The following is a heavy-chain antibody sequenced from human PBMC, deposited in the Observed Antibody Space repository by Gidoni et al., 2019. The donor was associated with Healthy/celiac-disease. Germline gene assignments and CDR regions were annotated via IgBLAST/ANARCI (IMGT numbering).Heavy chain of an antibody. J-gene: IGHJ4*02. CDR2: IPYDGSNK. V-gene: IGHV3-30*18. CDR1: GFTCSRYG. CDR3: AKDEGRGRGDVLWGIDY. D-gene: IGHD2-21*01. Sequence: QVQLVESGGGVVQPGRSLRLSCAASGFTCSRYGIHWLRQAPGKGLEWVAVIPYDGSNKYYGDSVKGRFTISRDNSKNTLYLQMNSLTAEDTAVYYCAKDEGRGRGDVLWGIDYWGQGTLVTVSS.